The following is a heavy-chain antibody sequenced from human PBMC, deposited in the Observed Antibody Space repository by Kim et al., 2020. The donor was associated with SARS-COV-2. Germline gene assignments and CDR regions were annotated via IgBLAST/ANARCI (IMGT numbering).Heavy chain of an antibody. Sequence: GGSLRLSCAASGFTFSSYAMSWVRQAPGKGLEWVSAISGSGGSTYYADSVKGRFTISRDNSKNTLYLQMNSLRAEDTAVYYCAKARTTMIVVVITTGYYYGMDVWSQGTTVTVSS. CDR2: ISGSGGST. J-gene: IGHJ6*02. V-gene: IGHV3-23*01. CDR1: GFTFSSYA. CDR3: AKARTTMIVVVITTGYYYGMDV. D-gene: IGHD3-22*01.